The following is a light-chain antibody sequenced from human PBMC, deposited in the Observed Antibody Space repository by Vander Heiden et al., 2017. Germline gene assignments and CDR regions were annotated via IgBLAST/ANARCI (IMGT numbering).Light chain of an antibody. J-gene: IGKJ3*01. Sequence: AIRMTQSPSSFSASTGDSVTITCRASQGISSCLAWYQQKPGKAPKLLIYAASTLQSGVPSRFSGSGSGTDFTLTISCLQSEDFATYYCQQYYSYPRTFGPGTKVDIK. CDR1: QGISSC. CDR3: QQYYSYPRT. CDR2: AAS. V-gene: IGKV1-8*01.